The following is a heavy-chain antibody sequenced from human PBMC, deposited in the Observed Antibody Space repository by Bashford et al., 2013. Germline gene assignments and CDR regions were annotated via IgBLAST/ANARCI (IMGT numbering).Heavy chain of an antibody. CDR1: GGIFNSFS. Sequence: SVKVSCKASGGIFNSFSLNWVRQAPGQGLEWMGGIIPVFDTPNYAQTFQGRVTITADESTSTTYMELSSLRSEDTAVYYCARGTDGYGSIYYYYMDVWGKGTTVTVSS. J-gene: IGHJ6*03. CDR2: IIPVFDTP. CDR3: ARGTDGYGSIYYYYMDV. D-gene: IGHD3-10*01. V-gene: IGHV1-69*13.